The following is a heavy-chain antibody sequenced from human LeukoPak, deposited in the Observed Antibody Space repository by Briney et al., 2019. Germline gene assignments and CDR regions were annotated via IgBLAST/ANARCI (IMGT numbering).Heavy chain of an antibody. J-gene: IGHJ4*02. CDR1: GFTFDSYV. V-gene: IGHV3-23*01. Sequence: GGSLRLSCAASGFTFDSYVMSWVRQAPGKGLERVSGISASGDNTYYADSVKGRFTISRDNSKNTLYLQMNSLRAEDAAVYYCAKFSVSSATPLYFDDWGQGTLVTVSS. CDR2: ISASGDNT. D-gene: IGHD2-15*01. CDR3: AKFSVSSATPLYFDD.